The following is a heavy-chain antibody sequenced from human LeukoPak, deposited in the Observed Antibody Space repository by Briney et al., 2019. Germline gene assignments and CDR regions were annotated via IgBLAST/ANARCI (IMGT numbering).Heavy chain of an antibody. CDR1: GFTFSDYY. V-gene: IGHV3-11*04. Sequence: GGSLRLSCAASGFTFSDYYMSWIRQAPGKGLEWVSYISGNGGSTHYADSVKGRFTISRDNAKNSLYLQMNSLRAEDTAVYYCATLTYDAFDIWGQGTMVTVSS. CDR3: ATLTYDAFDI. CDR2: ISGNGGST. J-gene: IGHJ3*02.